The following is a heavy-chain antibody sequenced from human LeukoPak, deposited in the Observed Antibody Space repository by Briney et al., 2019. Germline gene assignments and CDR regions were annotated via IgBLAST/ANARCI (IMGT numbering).Heavy chain of an antibody. J-gene: IGHJ5*02. CDR3: ARGDIVDFWSGYEPRNWFDP. Sequence: SETLSLTCAVYGGSFSGYYWSWIRQPPGKGLEWIGEINHSGSTNYNPSLKSRVTISVDTSKNQFSLKLSSVTAADTAVYYCARGDIVDFWSGYEPRNWFDPWGQGTLVIVSS. CDR2: INHSGST. V-gene: IGHV4-34*01. CDR1: GGSFSGYY. D-gene: IGHD3-3*01.